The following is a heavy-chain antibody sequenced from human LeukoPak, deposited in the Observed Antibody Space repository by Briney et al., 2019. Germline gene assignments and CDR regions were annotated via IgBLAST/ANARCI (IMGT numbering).Heavy chain of an antibody. CDR3: ARDYYGSGSLDY. D-gene: IGHD3-10*01. V-gene: IGHV3-21*01. CDR2: ISGSSSYI. J-gene: IGHJ4*02. Sequence: GGSLRLSCAASGFTFSSYSMNWVRQAPGKGLGWVSSISGSSSYIYYADSEKGRLTISRDNAKNSLYLQMNSLRAEDTAVYYCARDYYGSGSLDYWGQGTLVTVSS. CDR1: GFTFSSYS.